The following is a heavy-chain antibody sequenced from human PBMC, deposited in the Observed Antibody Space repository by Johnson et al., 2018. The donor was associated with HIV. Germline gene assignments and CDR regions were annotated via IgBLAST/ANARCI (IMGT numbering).Heavy chain of an antibody. CDR2: INSDGSST. D-gene: IGHD6-13*01. V-gene: IGHV3-74*02. Sequence: MLLVESGGGLVQPGGSLRLSCVGSGFTFSTNWMHWVRQAPGKGLVWVSRINSDGSSTSYAESVKGRFTISRDNAKNTLYLQMNSLRAEDTALYYCARGPGYGSSWYVNTDAFDIWGQGTLVTVSS. CDR1: GFTFSTNW. CDR3: ARGPGYGSSWYVNTDAFDI. J-gene: IGHJ3*02.